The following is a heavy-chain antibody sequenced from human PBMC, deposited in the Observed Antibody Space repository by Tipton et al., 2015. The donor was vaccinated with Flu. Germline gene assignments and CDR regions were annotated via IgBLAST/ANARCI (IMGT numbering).Heavy chain of an antibody. D-gene: IGHD2-2*01. Sequence: QSGPEVKKPGVSVKVSCKASGYTFTGYYMHWVRQAPGQGLEWMGWINPNSGGTNYAQKFQGWVTMTRDTSISTAYMELSRLRSDDTAVYYCARDIVVVPAAIEPVELNNYHYGMDVWGQGTTVTVSS. CDR3: ARDIVVVPAAIEPVELNNYHYGMDV. CDR2: INPNSGGT. V-gene: IGHV1-2*04. J-gene: IGHJ6*02. CDR1: GYTFTGYY.